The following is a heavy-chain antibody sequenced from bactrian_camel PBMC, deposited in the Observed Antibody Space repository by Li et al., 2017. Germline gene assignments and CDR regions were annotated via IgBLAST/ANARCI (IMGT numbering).Heavy chain of an antibody. CDR3: TTGYGRYGLHGLSDGP. D-gene: IGHD3*01. V-gene: IGHV3S10*01. Sequence: VESGVGSVQAGGSLRLSCTASGYTYSRQCMGWFRQAPGEEREGVAGFERDGLTQYADSVKGRFTISRDDAKDTLYLQMNNLQTEDTAMYYCTTGYGRYGLHGLSDGPRGQGTQVTVS. CDR2: FERDGLT. CDR1: GYTYSRQC. J-gene: IGHJ4*01.